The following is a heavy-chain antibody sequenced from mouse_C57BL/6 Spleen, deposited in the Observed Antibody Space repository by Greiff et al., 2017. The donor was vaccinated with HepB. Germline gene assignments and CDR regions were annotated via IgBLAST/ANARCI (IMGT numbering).Heavy chain of an antibody. V-gene: IGHV1-26*01. CDR3: ARGTDLFPSMDY. CDR2: INPNNGGT. CDR1: GYTFTDYY. Sequence: EVQLQQSGPELVKPGASVKISCKASGYTFTDYYMNWVKQSHGKSLEWIGDINPNNGGTSYNQKFKGKATLTVDKSSSTAYMELRSLTSEDSAVYYCARGTDLFPSMDYWGQGTSVTVSS. J-gene: IGHJ4*01. D-gene: IGHD1-1*01.